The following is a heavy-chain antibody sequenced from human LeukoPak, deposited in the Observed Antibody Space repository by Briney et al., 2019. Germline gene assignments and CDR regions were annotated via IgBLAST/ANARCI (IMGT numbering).Heavy chain of an antibody. CDR2: INHNGRT. CDR3: ARLRIESHYHYGMDV. D-gene: IGHD1-26*01. V-gene: IGHV4-34*01. Sequence: PSETLSLTCAVYGGSFSGYYWTWSRRPPGKGLEWIGEINHNGRTNYNPSLKSRVTISADTSKNQFSLKLSSVTAADAAVYYCARLRIESHYHYGMDVWGQGTTVTVSS. J-gene: IGHJ6*02. CDR1: GGSFSGYY.